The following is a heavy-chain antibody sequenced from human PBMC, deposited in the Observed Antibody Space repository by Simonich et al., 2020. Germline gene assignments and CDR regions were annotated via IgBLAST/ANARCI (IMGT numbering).Heavy chain of an antibody. CDR3: ARVGYSNYYYYGMDV. CDR1: GYSISSGYY. CDR2: IYHSART. J-gene: IGHJ6*02. D-gene: IGHD6-13*01. V-gene: IGHV4-38-2*01. Sequence: QVQLQESGPGLVKPSETLSLTCAVSGYSISSGYYWGWIRQPPGKGLEWIGSIYHSARTYYHPSLKSRVTISVDTTKNQFSRKLSSVTAADTAVYYCARVGYSNYYYYGMDVWGQGTTVTVS.